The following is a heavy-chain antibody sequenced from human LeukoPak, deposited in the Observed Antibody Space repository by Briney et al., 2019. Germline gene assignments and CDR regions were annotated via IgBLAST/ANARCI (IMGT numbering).Heavy chain of an antibody. CDR1: GYTFTSYG. CDR2: ISAYNGNT. J-gene: IGHJ4*02. D-gene: IGHD3-22*01. Sequence: ASVKVSCKASGYTFTSYGISWVRQAPGQGLEWMGWISAYNGNTNYAQKLQGRVTMTTDTSTSTAYMELRSLRSDDTAVYYCAREGYYYDSSGYHFCFDYWGQGTLVTVSS. V-gene: IGHV1-18*01. CDR3: AREGYYYDSSGYHFCFDY.